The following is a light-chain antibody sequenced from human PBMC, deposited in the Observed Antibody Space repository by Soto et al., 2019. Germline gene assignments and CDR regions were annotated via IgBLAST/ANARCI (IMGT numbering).Light chain of an antibody. Sequence: QAVVTRPPSASGTPGQRVTISCSGSSSNIGSNYVYWYQQLPGTAPKLLIYRNNQRPSGVPDRFSGSKSGTSASLAISGLRSEDEADYYCAAWDDSLSGLYVFGTGTKLTVL. CDR3: AAWDDSLSGLYV. CDR2: RNN. V-gene: IGLV1-47*01. J-gene: IGLJ1*01. CDR1: SSNIGSNY.